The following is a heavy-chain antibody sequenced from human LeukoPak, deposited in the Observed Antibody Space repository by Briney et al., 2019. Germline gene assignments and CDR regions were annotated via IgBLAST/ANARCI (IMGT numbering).Heavy chain of an antibody. D-gene: IGHD1-26*01. J-gene: IGHJ4*02. CDR3: VRHLSGIGQPFFDY. CDR2: ISSSSSYI. CDR1: GFTFRSFS. V-gene: IGHV3-21*01. Sequence: KSGGSRRLSCAASGFTFRSFSMTWVRQVAGEGLEWVSSISSSSSYISYADSLKGRFTVSRDNAKNSLYLQMNGVRAEDTAVYYCVRHLSGIGQPFFDYWGQGTLGTVSS.